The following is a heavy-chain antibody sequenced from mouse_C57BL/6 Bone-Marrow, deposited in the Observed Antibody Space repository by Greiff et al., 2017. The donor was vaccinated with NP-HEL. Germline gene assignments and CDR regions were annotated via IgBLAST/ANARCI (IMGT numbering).Heavy chain of an antibody. Sequence: QVQLQQSGAELVKPGASVKLSCKASGYTFTSYWMHWVKQRPGQGLEWIGMIHPNSGSTNYNEKFKSKATLTVDKSSSTAYMQLSSLTSEDSAVYYCARWNGNYDAMDYWGQGTSVTVSS. CDR3: ARWNGNYDAMDY. D-gene: IGHD2-1*01. J-gene: IGHJ4*01. CDR2: IHPNSGST. CDR1: GYTFTSYW. V-gene: IGHV1-64*01.